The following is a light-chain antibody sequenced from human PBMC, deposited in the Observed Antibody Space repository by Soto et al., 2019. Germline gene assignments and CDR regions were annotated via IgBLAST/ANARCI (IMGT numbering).Light chain of an antibody. Sequence: EIVMTQSPATLSVSPGERATLSCRASQSVAGNLAWYQQNPGQAPRLLIYGASTRATGIPTRFSGGGSGTEFTLTISSLQSEDFVIYYCQQYNKWPLTFGGVTKVEIK. V-gene: IGKV3-15*01. CDR2: GAS. CDR3: QQYNKWPLT. CDR1: QSVAGN. J-gene: IGKJ4*01.